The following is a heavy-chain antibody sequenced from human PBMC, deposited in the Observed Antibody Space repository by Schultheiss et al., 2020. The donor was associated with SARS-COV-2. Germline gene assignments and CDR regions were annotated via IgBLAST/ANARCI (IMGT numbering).Heavy chain of an antibody. CDR2: IDPDNGGT. Sequence: ASVKVSCKASGYKFSDFYIHWVRQAPGQGLEWVGWIDPDNGGTKSPQKFQGRVTLTSDRSSTTAYLELSRLTSDDTAVYYCARDERWLQFVYFQHWGQGTLVTVSS. CDR1: GYKFSDFY. D-gene: IGHD5-24*01. J-gene: IGHJ1*01. CDR3: ARDERWLQFVYFQH. V-gene: IGHV1-2*02.